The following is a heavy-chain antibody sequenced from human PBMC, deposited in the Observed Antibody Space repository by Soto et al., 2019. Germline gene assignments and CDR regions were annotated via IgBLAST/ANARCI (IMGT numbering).Heavy chain of an antibody. D-gene: IGHD3-10*01. Sequence: GGSLRLSCAASGFTFSSYAMHWVRQAPGKGLEWVAVISYDGSNKYYADSVKGRFTISRDNSKNTLYLQMNSLRAEDTAVYYCARDLHPVNQYYYGSGSPDYWGQGTLVTVSS. V-gene: IGHV3-30-3*01. CDR3: ARDLHPVNQYYYGSGSPDY. CDR1: GFTFSSYA. J-gene: IGHJ4*02. CDR2: ISYDGSNK.